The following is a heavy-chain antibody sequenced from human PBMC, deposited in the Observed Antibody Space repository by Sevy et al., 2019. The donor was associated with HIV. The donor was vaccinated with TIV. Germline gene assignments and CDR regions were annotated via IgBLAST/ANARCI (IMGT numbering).Heavy chain of an antibody. CDR3: ARRYNYDPGRFDP. Sequence: GGSLRLSCAASGFTFSSYSMSWVRQAPGKGLEWVSSISTSSSYMYYADSVKGRFTISRDNAKNSLFLQMNSLRAEDTAVYYCARRYNYDPGRFDPWGQGTLVTVSS. D-gene: IGHD3-16*01. CDR2: ISTSSSYM. J-gene: IGHJ5*02. V-gene: IGHV3-21*01. CDR1: GFTFSSYS.